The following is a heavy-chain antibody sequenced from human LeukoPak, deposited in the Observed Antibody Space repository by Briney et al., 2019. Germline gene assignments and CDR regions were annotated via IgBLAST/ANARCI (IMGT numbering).Heavy chain of an antibody. V-gene: IGHV3-30*04. Sequence: PGGSLRLSCAASGFTFSTYAIHWVRQAPGKGLEWVAAISYDGSNKYYADSVKGRFTISRDNSKNTLSLQMNSLRAEDTAVYYCARGALTKIWGRKKGTDVWGKGTTVIVSS. CDR1: GFTFSTYA. D-gene: IGHD3-16*01. J-gene: IGHJ6*04. CDR2: ISYDGSNK. CDR3: ARGALTKIWGRKKGTDV.